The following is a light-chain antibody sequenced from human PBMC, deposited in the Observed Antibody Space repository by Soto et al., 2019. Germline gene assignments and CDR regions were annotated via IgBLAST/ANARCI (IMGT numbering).Light chain of an antibody. CDR2: GAS. V-gene: IGKV3-20*01. Sequence: EIVLTQSPGALSVAPGETLSLSCRASEAINNNFVAWYQQRPGQVPRLLMYGASIRVSGVPDRISGRRSGTGFILNIARGEPEYSAVYFCQQDHLSPLTFRAGTQV. J-gene: IGKJ4*01. CDR1: EAINNNF. CDR3: QQDHLSPLT.